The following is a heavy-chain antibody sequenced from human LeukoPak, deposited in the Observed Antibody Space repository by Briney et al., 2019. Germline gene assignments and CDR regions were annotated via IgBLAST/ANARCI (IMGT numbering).Heavy chain of an antibody. CDR1: GGSISSYY. J-gene: IGHJ5*02. Sequence: PSETLSLTRTVSGGSISSYYWSWIRQPPGKGLEWIGYIYYSGSTNYNPSLKSRVTISVDTSKNQFSLKLSSVTAADTAVYYCARYHEMATITWNWFDPWGQGTLVTVSS. D-gene: IGHD5-24*01. CDR2: IYYSGST. V-gene: IGHV4-59*01. CDR3: ARYHEMATITWNWFDP.